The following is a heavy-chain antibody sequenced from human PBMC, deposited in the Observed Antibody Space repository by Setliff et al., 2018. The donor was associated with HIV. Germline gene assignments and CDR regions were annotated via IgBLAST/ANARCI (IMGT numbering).Heavy chain of an antibody. D-gene: IGHD3-3*02. CDR1: GDSVSSGGFY. Sequence: PSETLSLTCSVSGDSVSSGGFYWSWIRQRPDKGLEWIGHLFYSGTTYYSPSLKSRVIISRDTSENQFSLQLSSVTAADTAVYYCARITIFVPGDPWGQGTLVTVS. CDR3: ARITIFVPGDP. V-gene: IGHV4-31*03. J-gene: IGHJ5*02. CDR2: LFYSGTT.